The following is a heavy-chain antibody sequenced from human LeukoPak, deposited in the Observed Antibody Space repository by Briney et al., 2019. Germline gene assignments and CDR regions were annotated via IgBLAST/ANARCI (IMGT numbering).Heavy chain of an antibody. CDR2: IYTSGST. V-gene: IGHV4-4*07. J-gene: IGHJ3*02. D-gene: IGHD3-22*01. Sequence: SETQSLTCTVSGGSISSYYWSWIRQPAGKGLEWIGRIYTSGSTNYNPSLKSRVTMSVDTSKNQFSLKLSSVTAADTAVYYCARVYYYDSSGYLDAFDIWGQGTMVTVSS. CDR3: ARVYYYDSSGYLDAFDI. CDR1: GGSISSYY.